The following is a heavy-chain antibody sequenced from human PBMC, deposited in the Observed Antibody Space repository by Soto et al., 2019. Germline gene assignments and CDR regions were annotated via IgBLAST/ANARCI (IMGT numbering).Heavy chain of an antibody. Sequence: ASVKVSCKASGYTFTSYGISWVRQAPGQGLEWKGWISAYNGNTNYAQKLQGRVTMTTDTSTSTAYMELRSLRSDDTAVYYCARDLRSGYDFWSGYPYAFDIWGQGTMVTVSS. CDR1: GYTFTSYG. CDR3: ARDLRSGYDFWSGYPYAFDI. D-gene: IGHD3-3*01. V-gene: IGHV1-18*01. J-gene: IGHJ3*02. CDR2: ISAYNGNT.